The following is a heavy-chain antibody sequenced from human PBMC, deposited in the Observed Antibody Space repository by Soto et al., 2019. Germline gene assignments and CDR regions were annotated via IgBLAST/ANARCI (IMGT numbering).Heavy chain of an antibody. CDR3: ARQIYDSDTGPNFQYYFDS. J-gene: IGHJ4*02. D-gene: IGHD3-22*01. CDR2: IDPSDSQT. V-gene: IGHV5-10-1*01. CDR1: GYSFAGYW. Sequence: GESLKISCKGSGYSFAGYWITWVRQKPGKGLEWMGRIDPSDSQTYYSPSFRGHVTISVTKSVTTVFLQWSSLRASDTATYYCARQIYDSDTGPNFQYYFDSWGQGTPVTVS.